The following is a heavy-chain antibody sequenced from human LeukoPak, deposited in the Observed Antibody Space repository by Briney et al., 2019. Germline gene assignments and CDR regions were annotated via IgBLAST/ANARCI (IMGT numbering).Heavy chain of an antibody. Sequence: GESLKISCKGSGYSFTSYWIGWVRQMPGKGLEWMGIIYPGDSDTRYSPSFQGQVTISADKSTSTAYLQWSSLKASDTAMYYCARLGTYGILTGYLGAFDIWGQGTMVTVSS. CDR2: IYPGDSDT. V-gene: IGHV5-51*01. CDR1: GYSFTSYW. CDR3: ARLGTYGILTGYLGAFDI. J-gene: IGHJ3*02. D-gene: IGHD3-9*01.